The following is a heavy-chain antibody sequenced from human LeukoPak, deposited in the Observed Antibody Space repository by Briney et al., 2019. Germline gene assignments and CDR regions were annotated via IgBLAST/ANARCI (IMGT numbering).Heavy chain of an antibody. J-gene: IGHJ4*02. CDR2: IYYGGNT. CDR3: AREALVGASNFDF. D-gene: IGHD1-26*01. Sequence: SETLSLTCTVSGGSISSYYWSWIRQPPGQGLEWIGYIYYGGNTNYNPSLKSRVSMSVDTSKKQISLKLSSVTAADTAVYYCAREALVGASNFDFWGQGALVTVSS. V-gene: IGHV4-59*01. CDR1: GGSISSYY.